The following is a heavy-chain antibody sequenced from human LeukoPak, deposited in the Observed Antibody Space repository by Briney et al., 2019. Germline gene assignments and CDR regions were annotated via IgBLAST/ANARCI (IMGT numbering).Heavy chain of an antibody. Sequence: GGSLRLSCAASGFTFNDYYMSWIRQAPGKGLEWVSYISSGSSYTKYEDSVKGRFTISRENDKNSLYLQMNSLRGEDTAVYYCARGKGSDSWYIDYWGQGTLVSVSS. J-gene: IGHJ4*02. V-gene: IGHV3-11*06. CDR1: GFTFNDYY. D-gene: IGHD6-13*01. CDR2: ISSGSSYT. CDR3: ARGKGSDSWYIDY.